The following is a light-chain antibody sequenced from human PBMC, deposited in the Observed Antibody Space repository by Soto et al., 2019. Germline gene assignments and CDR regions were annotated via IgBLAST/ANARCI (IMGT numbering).Light chain of an antibody. CDR1: QSLLDSNGYNC. V-gene: IGKV2-28*01. CDR2: LGS. CDR3: MQSLQTPLT. Sequence: DIVMTQSPLSLPVTPGEPASISCRSSQSLLDSNGYNCLEWYLQKPGQSPQLLIYLGSNRASEVPVMFSGIGSGTDFTLKISRVEAEDVGVYYCMQSLQTPLTFGQGTKVDIK. J-gene: IGKJ1*01.